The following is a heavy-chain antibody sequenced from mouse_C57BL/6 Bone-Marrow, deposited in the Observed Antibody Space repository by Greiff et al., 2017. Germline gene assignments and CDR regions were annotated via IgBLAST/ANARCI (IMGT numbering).Heavy chain of an antibody. CDR2: ISDGGSYT. CDR1: GFTFSSYA. CDR3: ARFVPYYIDY. Sequence: EVKLVESGGGLVKPGGSLKLSCAASGFTFSSYAMSWVRQTPEKRLEWVATISDGGSYTYYPDNVKGRFTISRDNAKNNLYLQMSHLKSEDTAMYYCARFVPYYIDYWGQGTTLTVSS. D-gene: IGHD5-1*01. V-gene: IGHV5-4*03. J-gene: IGHJ2*01.